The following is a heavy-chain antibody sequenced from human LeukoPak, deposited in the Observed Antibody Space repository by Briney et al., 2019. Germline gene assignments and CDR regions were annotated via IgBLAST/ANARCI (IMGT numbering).Heavy chain of an antibody. Sequence: PGGSLRLSCAASGFTFSSYEMNWVRQAPGKGLEWVSYISSSGSTIYYADSVKGRFTISRDNAKNSLYLQMNSLRAEDTAVYYCARGSWIQQDYWGQGTLVTVSS. CDR1: GFTFSSYE. J-gene: IGHJ4*02. D-gene: IGHD5-18*01. CDR2: ISSSGSTI. V-gene: IGHV3-48*03. CDR3: ARGSWIQQDY.